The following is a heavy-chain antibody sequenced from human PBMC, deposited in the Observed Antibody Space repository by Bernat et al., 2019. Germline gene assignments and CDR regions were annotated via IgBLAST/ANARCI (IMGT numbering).Heavy chain of an antibody. CDR2: MNTDSGRT. CDR1: GYTFTNHD. Sequence: QVQLVQSGAEVKKPGAPVRVSCKASGYTFTNHDINWVRLAAGQGLEWMGWMNTDSGRTGYAQKFQGRVTMTRDTSISTAYLEVSSLRSEDTTEYYCARRSSSWHFDYWGQGTLVTVSS. CDR3: ARRSSSWHFDY. D-gene: IGHD2-2*01. J-gene: IGHJ4*02. V-gene: IGHV1-8*01.